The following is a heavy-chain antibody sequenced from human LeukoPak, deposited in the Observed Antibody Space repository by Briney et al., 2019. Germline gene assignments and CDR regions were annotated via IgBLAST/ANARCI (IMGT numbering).Heavy chain of an antibody. Sequence: SETLSLTCAVYGWSFSGFYWRWIRLPPGGGLGWMGDDNHGARTNSNPSLKGQVTISVDTSKTPCSLKWSSVTAAATVVYHWARVLSIVVVQGGSFWFDPWGQGTLVTVSS. CDR1: GWSFSGFY. V-gene: IGHV4-34*01. CDR2: DNHGART. CDR3: ARVLSIVVVQGGSFWFDP. D-gene: IGHD2-2*01. J-gene: IGHJ5*02.